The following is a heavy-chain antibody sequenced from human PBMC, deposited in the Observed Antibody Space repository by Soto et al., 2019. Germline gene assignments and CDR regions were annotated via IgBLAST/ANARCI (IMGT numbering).Heavy chain of an antibody. J-gene: IGHJ4*02. CDR2: VNPSGGHT. V-gene: IGHV1-46*01. CDR3: ARGGHVVVVTAALDY. Sequence: QVQLMQSGAEVKKPGASVKVSCKASGDTFTEYYIHWVRQAPGQGLEWMGTVNPSGGHTTYAQHFLCRVTMTGDTATSTLYMELTSLTSEDTAVYYCARGGHVVVVTAALDYWGQGTLVTVSS. D-gene: IGHD2-21*02. CDR1: GDTFTEYY.